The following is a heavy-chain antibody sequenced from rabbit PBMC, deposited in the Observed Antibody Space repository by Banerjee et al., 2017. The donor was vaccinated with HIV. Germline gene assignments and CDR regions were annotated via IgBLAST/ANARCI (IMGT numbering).Heavy chain of an antibody. J-gene: IGHJ4*01. CDR3: ARKDFSVSGWPINL. Sequence: QSLEESGGDLVKPGASLTLTCTASGFSFSSSYWICWVRQAPGKGLEWIACIDSSSGTTYYATWAKGRFTISKTSSTTVTLQMTSLTAADTATYFCARKDFSVSGWPINLWGPGTLVTVS. CDR1: GFSFSSSYW. D-gene: IGHD1-1*01. V-gene: IGHV1S40*01. CDR2: IDSSSGTT.